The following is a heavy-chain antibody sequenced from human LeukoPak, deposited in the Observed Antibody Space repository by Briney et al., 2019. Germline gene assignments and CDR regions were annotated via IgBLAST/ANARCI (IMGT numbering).Heavy chain of an antibody. J-gene: IGHJ4*02. CDR1: GASINSHY. D-gene: IGHD4/OR15-4a*01. CDR2: IYISGST. CDR3: ARALNPLTGTYYFDY. Sequence: SETLSLTCSVSGASINSHYWTWIRQPAGKGLEWIGRIYISGSTNYSPSLKRRVTMSVDTSKNQFSLNLISVTAADTAVYYCARALNPLTGTYYFDYWGQGTLVPVSP. V-gene: IGHV4-4*07.